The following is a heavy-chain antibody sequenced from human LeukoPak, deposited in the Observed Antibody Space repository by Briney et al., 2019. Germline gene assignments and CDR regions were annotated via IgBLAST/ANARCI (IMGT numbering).Heavy chain of an antibody. Sequence: GGSLRLPCAASGFTFSSYGMHWVRQAPGKGLEWVAVISYDGSNKYYADSVKGRFTISRDNSKNTLYLQMNSLRAEDTAVYYCAKDRERWLQLPGGAFDIWGQGTMVTVSS. J-gene: IGHJ3*02. CDR1: GFTFSSYG. V-gene: IGHV3-30*18. CDR2: ISYDGSNK. CDR3: AKDRERWLQLPGGAFDI. D-gene: IGHD5-24*01.